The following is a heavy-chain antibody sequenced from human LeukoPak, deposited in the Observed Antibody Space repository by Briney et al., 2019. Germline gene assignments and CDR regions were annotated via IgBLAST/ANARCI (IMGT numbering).Heavy chain of an antibody. CDR2: INPNSGGT. J-gene: IGHJ4*02. CDR3: ARDLGLIAAADY. V-gene: IGHV1-2*02. Sequence: ASVKVSCKASGYTFPSYGITWVRQAPGQGLEWMGWINPNSGGTNYAQKFQGRVTMTRDTSISPAYMELSRLRSDDTAVYYCARDLGLIAAADYWGQGTLVTVSS. CDR1: GYTFPSYG. D-gene: IGHD6-13*01.